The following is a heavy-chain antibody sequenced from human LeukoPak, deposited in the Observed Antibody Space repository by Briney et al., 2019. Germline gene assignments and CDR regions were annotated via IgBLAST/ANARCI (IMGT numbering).Heavy chain of an antibody. CDR3: AKDLSGSYYPSYFDY. CDR2: ISGSGGST. J-gene: IGHJ4*02. V-gene: IGHV3-23*01. D-gene: IGHD1-26*01. Sequence: GGSLRLSCAASGFTFSSYAMSWVRQAPGKGLEWVSAISGSGGSTYYADSVKGRFTISRDNSKNTLYLQMNSLRAEDTAVYYCAKDLSGSYYPSYFDYWGQGTLVTVSS. CDR1: GFTFSSYA.